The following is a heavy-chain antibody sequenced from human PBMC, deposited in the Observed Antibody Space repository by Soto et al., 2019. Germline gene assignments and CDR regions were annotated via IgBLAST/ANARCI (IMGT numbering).Heavy chain of an antibody. J-gene: IGHJ4*02. CDR3: ARVNLGSGWYLVY. D-gene: IGHD6-19*01. CDR2: IYTSGST. CDR1: GGSISSYH. Sequence: PSETLSLTCTVSGGSISSYHWSGIRQPAGKGLEWIGRIYTSGSTNYNPSLKSRVTMSVDTSKNQFSLKLSSVTAADTAVYYCARVNLGSGWYLVYCGPGTLVSVFS. V-gene: IGHV4-4*07.